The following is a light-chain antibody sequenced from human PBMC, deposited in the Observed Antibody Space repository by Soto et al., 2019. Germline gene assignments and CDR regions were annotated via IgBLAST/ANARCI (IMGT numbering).Light chain of an antibody. CDR3: CSYAGSSTHAV. J-gene: IGLJ7*01. CDR2: EGS. CDR1: SSDVGSYNL. Sequence: QSVPTQPASVSGSPGQSITISCTGTSSDVGSYNLVSWYQQYPGKAPKLMLYEGSKRPSGVSNRFSGSKSGNTASLTISGLQAEDEADYYCCSYAGSSTHAVFGGGTQLTVL. V-gene: IGLV2-23*01.